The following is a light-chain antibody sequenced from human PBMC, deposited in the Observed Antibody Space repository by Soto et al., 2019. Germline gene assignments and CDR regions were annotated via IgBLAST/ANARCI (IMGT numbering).Light chain of an antibody. CDR3: LLSYSGARYVV. Sequence: QTVVTQEPSLTVSPRGTVTLTCGSSTGAVTSGHYPYWFQQKPGQAPRTLIYDTSNKHSWTPARFSGSLLGGKAALTLSGAQPEDEAEYYCLLSYSGARYVVFGGGTKLTVL. CDR2: DTS. V-gene: IGLV7-46*01. J-gene: IGLJ2*01. CDR1: TGAVTSGHY.